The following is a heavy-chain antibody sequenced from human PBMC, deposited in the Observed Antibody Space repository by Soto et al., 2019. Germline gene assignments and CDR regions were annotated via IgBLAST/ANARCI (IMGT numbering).Heavy chain of an antibody. CDR1: VGSISSSSYY. Sequence: SETLSLTCTVSVGSISSSSYYWGWIRQPPGKGLEWIGNIYYSGSTNYNPSLKSRVTISVDTSKNQFSLKLSSVTAADTAVYYCARAYYYDFWSGYPPYYYGMDVWGQGTTVTVSS. CDR2: IYYSGST. J-gene: IGHJ6*02. CDR3: ARAYYYDFWSGYPPYYYGMDV. V-gene: IGHV4-39*01. D-gene: IGHD3-3*01.